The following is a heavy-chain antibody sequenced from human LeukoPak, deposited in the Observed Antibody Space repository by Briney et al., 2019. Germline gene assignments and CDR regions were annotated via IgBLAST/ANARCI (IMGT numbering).Heavy chain of an antibody. Sequence: SETLSLTCTVSGGSISSYYWSWIRQPPGKGLEWIGEINHSGSTNYNPSLKSRVTISVDTSKNQFSLKLSSVTAADTAVYYCARVRGSYLDPIDYWGQGTLVTVSS. V-gene: IGHV4-34*01. CDR2: INHSGST. J-gene: IGHJ4*02. CDR3: ARVRGSYLDPIDY. D-gene: IGHD1-26*01. CDR1: GGSISSYY.